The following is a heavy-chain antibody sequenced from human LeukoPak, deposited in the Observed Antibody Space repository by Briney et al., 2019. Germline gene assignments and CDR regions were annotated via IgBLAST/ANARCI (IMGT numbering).Heavy chain of an antibody. D-gene: IGHD2-2*01. V-gene: IGHV4-4*07. CDR2: IYTSGST. J-gene: IGHJ3*02. CDR1: GGSINSFY. Sequence: SETLSLICTVSGGSINSFYWTWIRQPAGKGLEWIGRIYTSGSTNYNPSLKSRVTISVDTSKNQFSLKLSSVTAADTAVYYCARHDIVVVPAATSYAFDIWGQGTMVTVSS. CDR3: ARHDIVVVPAATSYAFDI.